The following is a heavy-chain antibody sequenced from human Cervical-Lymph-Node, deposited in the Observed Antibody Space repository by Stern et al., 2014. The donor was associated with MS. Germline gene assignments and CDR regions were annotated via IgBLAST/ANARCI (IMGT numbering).Heavy chain of an antibody. CDR2: ISYDGNHK. D-gene: IGHD2-8*01. V-gene: IGHV3-30*03. CDR1: GFTFSSYG. CDR3: ARDYEDTSMLFDH. J-gene: IGHJ4*02. Sequence: VQLVESGGAVVQPGRSLRLSCAASGFTFSSYGMHWVRQAPGQGLEWVTVISYDGNHKYYAASVKGRFTISRDTSKNTLHLQMNSVTPDDTAIYYCARDYEDTSMLFDHWGQGTLVTVSS.